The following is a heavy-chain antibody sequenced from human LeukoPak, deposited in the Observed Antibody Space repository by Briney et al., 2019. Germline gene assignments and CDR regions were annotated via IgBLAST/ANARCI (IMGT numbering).Heavy chain of an antibody. CDR1: GFTVTTLA. J-gene: IGHJ4*02. Sequence: GGSLRLSCAASGFTVTTLAMTWVRQAPGKGLEWVSVIGESDGRTCYADSVKGRFTISRDASKNTLYLQMNSLRAEDTAVYYCAKGPTDSCWEKLHDWGQGTLVTVSS. D-gene: IGHD1-26*01. V-gene: IGHV3-23*01. CDR3: AKGPTDSCWEKLHD. CDR2: IGESDGRT.